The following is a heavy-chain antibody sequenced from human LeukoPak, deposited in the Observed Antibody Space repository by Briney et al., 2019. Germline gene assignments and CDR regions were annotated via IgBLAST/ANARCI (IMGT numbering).Heavy chain of an antibody. V-gene: IGHV3-33*01. Sequence: GGSLRLSRAASGFTFTTYGMHWVRQAPGKGLEWVAVIWNDGSYKHYADFVKGRFTISRDDSKNTIYLQMNSLRAEDTAVYYCARDLWQQMIQGYDYWGQGTLVTVSS. CDR2: IWNDGSYK. D-gene: IGHD6-13*01. CDR1: GFTFTTYG. CDR3: ARDLWQQMIQGYDY. J-gene: IGHJ4*02.